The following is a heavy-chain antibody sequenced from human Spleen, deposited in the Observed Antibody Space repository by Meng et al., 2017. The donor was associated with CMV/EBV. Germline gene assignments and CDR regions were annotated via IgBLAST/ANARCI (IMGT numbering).Heavy chain of an antibody. CDR2: IYNSGNT. CDR1: GGSISSSNG. D-gene: IGHD3-16*01. CDR3: ARGAGGYWYFDL. J-gene: IGHJ2*01. Sequence: CAVSGGSISSSNGWRWVRQPPGKGLEWIGEIYNSGNTNYNQSLESRVTISVDKSKNQFSLKLRSVTAADTAVYYCARGAGGYWYFDLWGRGTLVTVSS. V-gene: IGHV4-4*02.